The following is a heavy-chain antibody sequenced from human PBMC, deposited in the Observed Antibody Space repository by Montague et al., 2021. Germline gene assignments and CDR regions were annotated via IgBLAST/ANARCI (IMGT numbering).Heavy chain of an antibody. CDR3: VRGDYSDIHVDS. V-gene: IGHV4-30-4*08. CDR1: GGSISSTDYY. J-gene: IGHJ4*02. D-gene: IGHD3-22*01. Sequence: TLSLTCSVSGGSISSTDYYWSWIRQPPGKGLEWIACIYYTGSTYNNPSLKSRITISLDTSKNLFSLKLRSVTAADTAVYYCVRGDYSDIHVDSWGQGTLVTVSS. CDR2: IYYTGST.